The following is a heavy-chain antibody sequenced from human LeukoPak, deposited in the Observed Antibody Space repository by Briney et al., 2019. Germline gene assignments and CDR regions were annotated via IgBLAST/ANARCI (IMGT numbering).Heavy chain of an antibody. CDR1: GGTFSSYA. CDR3: ARDARYYYGSGSYGRNWFDP. D-gene: IGHD3-10*01. V-gene: IGHV1-69*13. Sequence: GASVKVSCKASGGTFSSYAISWVRQAPGQGLEWMGGIIPISGTANYAQKFQGRVTITADESTSTAYMELSSLRSEDTAVYYCARDARYYYGSGSYGRNWFDPWGQGTLVTVSS. CDR2: IIPISGTA. J-gene: IGHJ5*02.